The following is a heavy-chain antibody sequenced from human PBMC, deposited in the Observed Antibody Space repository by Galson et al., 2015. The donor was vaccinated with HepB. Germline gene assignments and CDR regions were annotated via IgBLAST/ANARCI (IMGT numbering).Heavy chain of an antibody. CDR1: GFTFTSSA. CDR3: AADGTYYYDSSGYYHDAFDI. CDR2: IVVGSGNT. V-gene: IGHV1-58*01. D-gene: IGHD3-22*01. J-gene: IGHJ3*02. Sequence: SVKVYCKASGFTFTSSAVQWVRQARGQRLEWIGWIVVGSGNTNYAQKFQERVTITRDMSTSTACMELSSLRSEDTAVYYCAADGTYYYDSSGYYHDAFDIWGQGTMVTVSS.